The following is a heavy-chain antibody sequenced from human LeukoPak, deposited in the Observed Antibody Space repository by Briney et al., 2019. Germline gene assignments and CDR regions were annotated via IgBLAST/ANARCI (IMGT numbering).Heavy chain of an antibody. CDR2: ISGSGGST. CDR1: GFTFSSYA. D-gene: IGHD6-19*01. J-gene: IGHJ4*02. Sequence: GGSLRLSRAASGFTFSSYAMSWVRQAPGKGLEWVSAISGSGGSTYYADSVKGRFTISRDNSKDTLYLQMNSLRAEDTAVYYCAKCPYSSGWHHFDYWGQGTLVTVSS. CDR3: AKCPYSSGWHHFDY. V-gene: IGHV3-23*01.